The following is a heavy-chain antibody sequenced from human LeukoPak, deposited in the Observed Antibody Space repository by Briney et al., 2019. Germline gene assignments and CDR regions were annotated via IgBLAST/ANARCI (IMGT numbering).Heavy chain of an antibody. CDR1: GFTFSRYS. Sequence: GGSLRLSCAASGFTFSRYSMNWVRQAPGKGLERVASISSTSAFIYSADSVKGRFTISRDTAKNSLFLQMNSLRAEDTAIYYCARDYFDSSDYPQTFYYYYMDVWGKGTTVTVSS. V-gene: IGHV3-21*01. D-gene: IGHD3-22*01. CDR2: ISSTSAFI. J-gene: IGHJ6*03. CDR3: ARDYFDSSDYPQTFYYYYMDV.